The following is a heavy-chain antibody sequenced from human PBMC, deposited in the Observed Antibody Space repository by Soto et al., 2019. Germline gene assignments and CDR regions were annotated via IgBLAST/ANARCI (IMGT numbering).Heavy chain of an antibody. CDR2: IYYSGST. V-gene: IGHV4-31*03. Sequence: QVQLQESGPGLVKPSQTLSLTCTVSGGSISSGGYYWSWIRQHPGKGLEWIGYIYYSGSTYYNPALERRLTRSLDTSNNHSSLKFSSVTAADTAVYYCARDTTVHRGGGWYYYYGMDVWGQGTTVTVSS. CDR3: ARDTTVHRGGGWYYYYGMDV. J-gene: IGHJ6*02. CDR1: GGSISSGGYY. D-gene: IGHD3-16*01.